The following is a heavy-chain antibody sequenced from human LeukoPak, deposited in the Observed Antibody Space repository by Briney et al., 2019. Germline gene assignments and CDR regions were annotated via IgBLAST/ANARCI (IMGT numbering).Heavy chain of an antibody. CDR1: GFTFSSYA. Sequence: GGSLRLSCAASGFTFSSYAMSWVRQAPGKGLEWVSAISGSGGSTYYADSVKGRLTISRDNSKNTLYLQMNSLRAEDTAVYYCAKDNYDILPGYRSRIVWGQGTLVTVSS. CDR2: ISGSGGST. D-gene: IGHD3-9*01. CDR3: AKDNYDILPGYRSRIV. V-gene: IGHV3-23*01. J-gene: IGHJ4*02.